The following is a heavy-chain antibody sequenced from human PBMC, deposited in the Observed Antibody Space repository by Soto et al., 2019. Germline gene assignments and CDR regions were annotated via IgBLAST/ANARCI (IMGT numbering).Heavy chain of an antibody. D-gene: IGHD3-22*01. V-gene: IGHV3-15*01. CDR1: GFTFSNAW. CDR3: TTGYDSSGLIDY. CDR2: IKSKTDGGTT. Sequence: GSLRLSCAASGFTFSNAWMSWVRQAPGKGLEWVGRIKSKTDGGTTDYAAPVKGRFTISRDDSKNTLYLQMNSLKTEDTAVYYCTTGYDSSGLIDYWGQGTLVTVSS. J-gene: IGHJ4*02.